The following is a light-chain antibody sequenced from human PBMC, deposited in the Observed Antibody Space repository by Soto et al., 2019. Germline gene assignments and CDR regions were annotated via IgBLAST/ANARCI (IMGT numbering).Light chain of an antibody. J-gene: IGLJ1*01. CDR1: SGHSSYI. V-gene: IGLV4-60*02. CDR2: LEGSGSY. CDR3: ETWDSNTYV. Sequence: QSVLTQSSSASASLGSSVSLTCTLSSGHSSYIIAWHQQQPGKAPRYLMKLEGSGSYNKGSGVPDRFSGSSSGADRYLTISNLHVEDEADYYCETWDSNTYVFGTGTKLTVL.